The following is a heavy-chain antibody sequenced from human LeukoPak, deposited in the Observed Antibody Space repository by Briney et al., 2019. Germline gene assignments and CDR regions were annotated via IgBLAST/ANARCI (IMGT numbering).Heavy chain of an antibody. CDR2: INTNTGNP. D-gene: IGHD6-19*01. CDR1: GYTFTSYA. Sequence: ASVKVSCKASGYTFTSYAMNWVRQAPGQGLEWMGWINTNTGNPTYAQGFTGRFVYSLDTSVSTAYLQISSLKAEDTAVYYCARDRDSSGWYVCPYWGQGTLVTVSS. CDR3: ARDRDSSGWYVCPY. V-gene: IGHV7-4-1*02. J-gene: IGHJ4*02.